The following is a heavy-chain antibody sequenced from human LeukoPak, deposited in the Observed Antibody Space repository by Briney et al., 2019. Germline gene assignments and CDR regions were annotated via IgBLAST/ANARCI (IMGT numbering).Heavy chain of an antibody. V-gene: IGHV3-23*01. D-gene: IGHD1-14*01. J-gene: IGHJ4*02. CDR2: ISGSGINT. CDR3: AKPARTDYADY. Sequence: GGSLRLSCAASGFTFSSYAMSWVCQAPGKGLEWVSAISGSGINTYYADSVKGRFTISRDNSKNKLDLQMNSLRAEDTAVYYCAKPARTDYADYWGQGTLVTVSS. CDR1: GFTFSSYA.